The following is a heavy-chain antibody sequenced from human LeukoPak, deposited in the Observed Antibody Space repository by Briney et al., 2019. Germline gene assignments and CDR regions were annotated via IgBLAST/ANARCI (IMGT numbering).Heavy chain of an antibody. CDR2: ISGSGRST. J-gene: IGHJ5*02. CDR3: AREKIAAGLDP. Sequence: GGSLRLSCAASGFTYTNYAMNWVRQAPEKGLEWVSVISGSGRSTYYADSVKGRFTISRDKSKNTLYLQMNSLRAEDTAVYYCAREKIAAGLDPWGQGTLVTVSS. D-gene: IGHD6-19*01. V-gene: IGHV3-23*01. CDR1: GFTYTNYA.